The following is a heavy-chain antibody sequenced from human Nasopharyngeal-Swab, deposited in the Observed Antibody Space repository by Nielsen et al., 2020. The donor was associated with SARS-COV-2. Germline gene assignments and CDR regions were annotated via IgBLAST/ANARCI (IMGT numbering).Heavy chain of an antibody. V-gene: IGHV4-31*03. D-gene: IGHD6-19*01. J-gene: IGHJ2*01. CDR3: ARATTPIAVAGPRGWYFDL. CDR2: IYYSGST. Sequence: SETLSLTCTVSGGSISSGGYYWSWIRQHPGKGLEWIGYIYYSGSTYYNPSLTSRVTISVDTSKNQFSLKLSSVTAADTAVYYCARATTPIAVAGPRGWYFDLWGRGTLVTVSS. CDR1: GGSISSGGYY.